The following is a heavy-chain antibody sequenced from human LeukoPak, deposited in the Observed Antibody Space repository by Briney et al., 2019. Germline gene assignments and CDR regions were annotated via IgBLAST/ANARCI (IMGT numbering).Heavy chain of an antibody. Sequence: ASVKVSCKVSGYTLTELSMHRVRQAPGKGLEWMGGFDPEDGETIYAQKFQGRVTMTEDTSTDTAYMELSSLRSEDTAVYYCATQAYCGGDCYAPYYFDYWGQGTLVTVSS. D-gene: IGHD2-21*02. CDR3: ATQAYCGGDCYAPYYFDY. CDR2: FDPEDGET. CDR1: GYTLTELS. J-gene: IGHJ4*02. V-gene: IGHV1-24*01.